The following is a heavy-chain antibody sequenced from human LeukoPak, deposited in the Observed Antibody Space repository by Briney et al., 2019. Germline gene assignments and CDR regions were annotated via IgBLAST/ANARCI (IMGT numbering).Heavy chain of an antibody. D-gene: IGHD2-2*01. CDR3: ARERVVVPAAPWQQLVEGGAFDI. V-gene: IGHV3-53*01. Sequence: GGSLRLSCAASGFTVSSNYMSWVRQAPGKGLEWVSVIYSGGSTYYADSVKGRFTISRDNSKNTLYLQMNSLRAEDTAVYYCARERVVVPAAPWQQLVEGGAFDIWGQGTMVTVSS. CDR1: GFTVSSNY. J-gene: IGHJ3*02. CDR2: IYSGGST.